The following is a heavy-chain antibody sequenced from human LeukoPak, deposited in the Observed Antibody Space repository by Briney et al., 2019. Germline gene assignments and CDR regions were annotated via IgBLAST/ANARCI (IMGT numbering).Heavy chain of an antibody. CDR1: GFTFSSYS. CDR2: ISSSSSYI. J-gene: IGHJ5*02. V-gene: IGHV3-21*01. CDR3: ARAGGAAAGP. Sequence: GGSLRLSCAASGFTFSSYSMNWVRQAPGKGLEWVSSISSSSSYIYYADPVKGRFTTSRDNAKNSLYLQMNSLRAEDTAVYYCARAGGAAAGPWGQGTLVTVSS. D-gene: IGHD6-13*01.